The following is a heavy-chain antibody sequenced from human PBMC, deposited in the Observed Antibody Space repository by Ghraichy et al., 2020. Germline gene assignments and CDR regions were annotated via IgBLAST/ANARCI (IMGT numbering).Heavy chain of an antibody. D-gene: IGHD2-15*01. CDR2: IIPIFGTA. J-gene: IGHJ6*02. V-gene: IGHV1-69*13. CDR3: AGDCSGGSCYSGDYYYYGMDV. Sequence: SVKVSCKASGGTFSSYAISWVRQAPGQGLEWMGGIIPIFGTANYAQKFQGRVTITADESTSTAYMELSSLRSEDTAVYYCAGDCSGGSCYSGDYYYYGMDVWGQGTTVTVSS. CDR1: GGTFSSYA.